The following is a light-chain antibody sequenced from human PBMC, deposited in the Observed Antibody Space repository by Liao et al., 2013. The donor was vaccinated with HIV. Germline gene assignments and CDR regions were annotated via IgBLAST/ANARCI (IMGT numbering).Light chain of an antibody. Sequence: SFELTQSPSVSVAPGETASVTCGGHDIGTKSVHWYQQKPGQAPVLVIYKDSERPSGIPERFSGSNSGNTATLTISGTQAMDEADYYCQAWDSGTGVFGGGTKLTVL. CDR3: QAWDSGTGV. CDR1: DIGTKS. J-gene: IGLJ3*02. CDR2: KDS. V-gene: IGLV3-21*01.